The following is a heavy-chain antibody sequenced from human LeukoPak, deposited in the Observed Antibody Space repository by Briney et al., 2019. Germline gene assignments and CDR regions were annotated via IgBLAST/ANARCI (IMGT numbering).Heavy chain of an antibody. J-gene: IGHJ4*02. CDR2: IYYSGST. CDR1: GGSISSSSYY. D-gene: IGHD7-27*01. Sequence: SETLSLTCTVSGGSISSSSYYWGWIRQPPGKGLEWIGSIYYSGSTYYNPPLKSRVTISVDTSKNQFSLKLSSVTAADTAVYYCATNTGTVFDNWGQGALVTVSS. CDR3: ATNTGTVFDN. V-gene: IGHV4-39*07.